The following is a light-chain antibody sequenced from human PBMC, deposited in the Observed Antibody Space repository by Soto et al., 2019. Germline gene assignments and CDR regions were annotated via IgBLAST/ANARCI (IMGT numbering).Light chain of an antibody. CDR1: QSLVHSDGIAY. J-gene: IGKJ5*01. V-gene: IGKV2-30*02. CDR3: MQGTHWPIT. CDR2: KVS. Sequence: EVVMTQSPLSLPVTLVQPASVSCRSNQSLVHSDGIAYFSWFQQRPVRSPRRLIYKVSNRDSGVPARFSGSGSGTDFALKISRVEAEDVGVYYCMQGTHWPITFGQGTRLENK.